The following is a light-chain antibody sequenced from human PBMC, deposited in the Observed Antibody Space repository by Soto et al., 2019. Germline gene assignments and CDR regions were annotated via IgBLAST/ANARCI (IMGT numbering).Light chain of an antibody. CDR2: GAS. J-gene: IGKJ1*01. Sequence: EIVLTQSPATLSVSPGERATLSCRASQSVSSNLAWYQQKPGQAPRLLIYGASTRATGIAARFSGSGSGTDFTLTISGLEPEDFAVYYCQQCGSSPGTFGQGTKVDIK. CDR1: QSVSSN. V-gene: IGKV3-20*01. CDR3: QQCGSSPGT.